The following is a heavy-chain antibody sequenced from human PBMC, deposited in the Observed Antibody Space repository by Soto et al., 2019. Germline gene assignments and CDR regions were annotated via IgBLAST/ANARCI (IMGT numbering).Heavy chain of an antibody. J-gene: IGHJ6*03. V-gene: IGHV4-59*01. CDR3: AREMVSCSRTICYAEDYYYYYVEV. CDR2: IYSSGST. D-gene: IGHD2-2*01. CDR1: GGSISSYY. Sequence: QVQLQESGPGLVKPSETLSLTCTASGGSISSYYWIWIRQPPGQGLEWIGYIYSSGSTNSNPSLESPLTISLDTSKNQFTLKLSSVTAADPAVYYCAREMVSCSRTICYAEDYYYYYVEVWGKGTTVTVSS.